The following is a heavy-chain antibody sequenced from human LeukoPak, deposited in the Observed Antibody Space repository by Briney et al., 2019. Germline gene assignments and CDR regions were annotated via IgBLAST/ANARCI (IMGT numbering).Heavy chain of an antibody. CDR2: IYYRGTT. V-gene: IGHV4-59*01. CDR1: GGSISSYY. J-gene: IGHJ4*02. Sequence: SETLSLTCTVSGGSISSYYWSWIRQPPGKGLEWIGYIYYRGTTNYNPSLKSRVTISVDTSKNQFSLNLSSVTAADTAVYYCARKRWLQPYDYWGQGTLVTVSS. CDR3: ARKRWLQPYDY. D-gene: IGHD5-24*01.